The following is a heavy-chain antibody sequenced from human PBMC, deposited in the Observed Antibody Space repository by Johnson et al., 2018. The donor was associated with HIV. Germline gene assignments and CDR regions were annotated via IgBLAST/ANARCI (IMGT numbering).Heavy chain of an antibody. V-gene: IGHV3-7*02. J-gene: IGHJ3*02. CDR2: IKQDGSEK. CDR3: AKLFLTTDAVDI. D-gene: IGHD3-22*01. Sequence: VQLVESGGGLVQPGGSLRLSCAASGFNFRNYWMSWVRQAPGKGLEWVADIKQDGSEKYYVDSVKGRFTISRDNSKNTLYLQMNSLRDEDTAVYYCAKLFLTTDAVDIWGQGTMVTVSS. CDR1: GFNFRNYW.